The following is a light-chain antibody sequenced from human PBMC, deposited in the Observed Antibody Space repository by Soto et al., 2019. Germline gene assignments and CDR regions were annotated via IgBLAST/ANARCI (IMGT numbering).Light chain of an antibody. J-gene: IGLJ1*01. V-gene: IGLV1-51*01. CDR2: DDN. CDR1: VCNIGGNS. Sequence: HSLLRRPPSVSGAPGHKGTIPCSGRVCNIGGNSVSWYQQLPGTAPKLLIYDDNKRPSGIPDRFSGSKSGTSATLGITGFQTGDEADYYCGSWDSSLSAYVYRTGT. CDR3: GSWDSSLSAYV.